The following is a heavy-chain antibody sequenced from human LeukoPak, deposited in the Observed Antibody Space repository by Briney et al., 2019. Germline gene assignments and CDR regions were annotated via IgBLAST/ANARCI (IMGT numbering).Heavy chain of an antibody. Sequence: GGSLRLSCAASGFTFSSYTIHWVRQAPGKGLEWVAVISYGERNIYYADSVKGRFTISRDNFKNTLYLQMNSLRAEDTAVYYCAREYISGWYDYWGQGTLVTVSS. J-gene: IGHJ4*02. CDR2: ISYGERNI. CDR1: GFTFSSYT. V-gene: IGHV3-30*04. D-gene: IGHD6-19*01. CDR3: AREYISGWYDY.